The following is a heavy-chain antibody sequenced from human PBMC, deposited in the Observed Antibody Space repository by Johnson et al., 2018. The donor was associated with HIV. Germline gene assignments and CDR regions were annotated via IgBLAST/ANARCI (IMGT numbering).Heavy chain of an antibody. CDR1: GFTFSSYA. CDR3: ASEYSYGSQDAFDI. Sequence: VQLVESGGGVVQPGRSLRLSCAASGFTFSSYAMHLVRQAPGKGLEWVAVLSYDGSNKYYADSVKGLFTISRDNSKNTLYLQMNSLRAEDTAVYYCASEYSYGSQDAFDIWGQGTMVTVSS. D-gene: IGHD5-18*01. J-gene: IGHJ3*02. V-gene: IGHV3-30-3*01. CDR2: LSYDGSNK.